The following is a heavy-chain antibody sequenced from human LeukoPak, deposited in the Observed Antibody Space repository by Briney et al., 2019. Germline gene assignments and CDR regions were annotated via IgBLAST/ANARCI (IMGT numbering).Heavy chain of an antibody. D-gene: IGHD4-17*01. J-gene: IGHJ4*02. CDR3: ARGPVTHEDFFDY. V-gene: IGHV4-34*01. Sequence: SETLSLTCAVYGGSFSGYYWGWIRQPPGKGLEWIGSIYYSGSTYYNPSLKSRVTISVDTSKNHFSLKLSYVTAADTALYYCARGPVTHEDFFDYWGQGSLVTVSS. CDR2: IYYSGST. CDR1: GGSFSGYY.